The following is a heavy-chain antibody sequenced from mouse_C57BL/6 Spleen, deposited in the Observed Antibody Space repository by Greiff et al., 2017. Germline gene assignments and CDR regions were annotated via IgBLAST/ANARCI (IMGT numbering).Heavy chain of an antibody. D-gene: IGHD1-1*01. CDR2: INPNNGGT. Sequence: EVQLQQSGPELVKPGASVKIPCKASGYTFTDYNMDWVKQSHGKSLEWIGDINPNNGGTIYNQKFKGKATLTVDKSSSTAYMKLRSLTSEDTAVYYCASGSRGYFDVWGTGTTLTVSS. CDR1: GYTFTDYN. J-gene: IGHJ1*03. V-gene: IGHV1-18*01. CDR3: ASGSRGYFDV.